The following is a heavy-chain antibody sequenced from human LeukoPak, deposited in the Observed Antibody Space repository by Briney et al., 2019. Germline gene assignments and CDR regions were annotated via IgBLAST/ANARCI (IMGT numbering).Heavy chain of an antibody. V-gene: IGHV4-61*02. CDR3: ARAGGVKTAALDLDY. D-gene: IGHD6-25*01. CDR2: IYTSGST. CDR1: GGSISSGSYF. Sequence: SQTLSLTCTVSGGSISSGSYFWSWIRQPAGKGLEWIGSIYTSGSTNYNPSLKSRVTISVDTSKNQFSLKLTSVTTADTAVYYCARAGGVKTAALDLDYWGQGTLVTVSS. J-gene: IGHJ4*02.